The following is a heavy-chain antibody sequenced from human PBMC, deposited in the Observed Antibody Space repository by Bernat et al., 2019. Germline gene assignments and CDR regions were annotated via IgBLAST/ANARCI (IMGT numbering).Heavy chain of an antibody. CDR1: GLTFRSHC. Sequence: EVQLVESGGGLVQPGGSLRLSCAASGLTFRSHCMHWVRQAPGEGLVLVSRISGDGSSTTYADSVKGRFTISRDNAKNTLYLQMNSMRAEDTAVYYCARAYSSGYYYVLAYWGQGTLVTVSS. V-gene: IGHV3-74*01. CDR2: ISGDGSST. D-gene: IGHD3-22*01. CDR3: ARAYSSGYYYVLAY. J-gene: IGHJ4*02.